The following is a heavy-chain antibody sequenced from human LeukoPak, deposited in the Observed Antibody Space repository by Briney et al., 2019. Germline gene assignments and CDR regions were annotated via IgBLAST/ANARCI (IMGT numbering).Heavy chain of an antibody. J-gene: IGHJ5*02. V-gene: IGHV1-18*01. Sequence: VTVXCKASGYTFTSYGISWVRQAPGQGLEWMGWISAYNGNTNYAQKLQGRVTMTTDTSTSTAYMELRSLRSDDTAVYYCARDMANLRFLEWFRFDPWGQGTLVTVSS. CDR1: GYTFTSYG. CDR3: ARDMANLRFLEWFRFDP. D-gene: IGHD3-3*01. CDR2: ISAYNGNT.